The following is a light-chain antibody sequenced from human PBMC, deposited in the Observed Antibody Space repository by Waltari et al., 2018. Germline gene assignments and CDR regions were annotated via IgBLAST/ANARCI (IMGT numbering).Light chain of an antibody. CDR1: QTVSTTY. V-gene: IGKV3-20*01. CDR2: GAS. J-gene: IGKJ4*01. CDR3: QQYDISPLT. Sequence: EIVLTQSPGTLSLSPGERATLSCRASQTVSTTYLAWYQQKPVQAPTLLIYGASSRATGIPDRFSGSGSGTDFSLTISSLEPEDFAVYYCQQYDISPLTFGGGTKVEIK.